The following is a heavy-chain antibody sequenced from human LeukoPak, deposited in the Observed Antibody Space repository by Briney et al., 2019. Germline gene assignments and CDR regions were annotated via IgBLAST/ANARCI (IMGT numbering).Heavy chain of an antibody. CDR1: GFTFSSYG. CDR3: VRVAPYGDFLGDAFDI. D-gene: IGHD4-17*01. V-gene: IGHV3-74*01. Sequence: GRSLRLSCAASGFTFSSYGMHWVRQAPGKGPVWVSRINSDGSLTRNGDSVKGRFTISRDNAQNTLYLQMNSLRPEDTAVYFCVRVAPYGDFLGDAFDIWGQGTMVTVSS. J-gene: IGHJ3*02. CDR2: INSDGSLT.